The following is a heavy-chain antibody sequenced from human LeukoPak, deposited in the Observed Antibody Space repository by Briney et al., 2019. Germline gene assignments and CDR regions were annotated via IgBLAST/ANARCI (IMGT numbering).Heavy chain of an antibody. D-gene: IGHD3-16*01. CDR1: GGSFSGYY. Sequence: SETLSLTCAVYGGSFSGYYWSWIRQPSGKGLEWIGEINHSGSTNYNPSLKSRVTISVDTSKNQFSLKLNSVTATDTAVYYCARHYGPWGQGTLVTVSS. J-gene: IGHJ4*02. CDR2: INHSGST. V-gene: IGHV4-34*01. CDR3: ARHYGP.